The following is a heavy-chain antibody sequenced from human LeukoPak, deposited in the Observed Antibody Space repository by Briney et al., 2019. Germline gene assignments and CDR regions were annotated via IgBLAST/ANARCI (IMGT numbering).Heavy chain of an antibody. V-gene: IGHV4-59*01. CDR2: IYYSGST. CDR3: ARGAFSGYSPSDAFDI. J-gene: IGHJ3*02. CDR1: GGSISSYY. D-gene: IGHD3-22*01. Sequence: SETLSLTCTVSGGSISSYYWSWIRQPPGKGLEWIGYIYYSGSTNYNPSLKSRVTISVDTSKNQFSLKLSSVTAADTAVYYCARGAFSGYSPSDAFDIWGQGTMVTVSS.